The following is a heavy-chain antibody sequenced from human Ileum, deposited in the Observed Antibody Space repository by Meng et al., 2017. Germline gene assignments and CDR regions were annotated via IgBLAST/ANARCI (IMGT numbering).Heavy chain of an antibody. V-gene: IGHV4-34*01. CDR3: ARGAWLVRGVIISSFDY. CDR1: GGSFSGYH. J-gene: IGHJ4*02. CDR2: IHHSGST. Sequence: VELKQAAAGLLKPSEALSLICAVHGGSFSGYHWSWLRQPPEKGLEWIGEIHHSGSTNYNPSLKSRVTTSVDTSKNQFSLKLTSVTAADTAVYYCARGAWLVRGVIISSFDYWGQGALVTVSS. D-gene: IGHD3-10*01.